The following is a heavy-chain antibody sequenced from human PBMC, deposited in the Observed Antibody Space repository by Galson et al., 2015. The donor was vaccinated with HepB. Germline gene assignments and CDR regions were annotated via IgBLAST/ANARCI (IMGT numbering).Heavy chain of an antibody. CDR1: GGTFSSYT. Sequence: SVKVSCKASGGTFSSYTISWVRQAPGQGLEWMGRIIPILGIANYAQKFQGRVTITADKSTSTAYMELSSLRSEDTAAYYCASVPPVGHYYYYGMDVWGQGTTVTVSS. CDR3: ASVPPVGHYYYYGMDV. V-gene: IGHV1-69*02. D-gene: IGHD1-1*01. CDR2: IIPILGIA. J-gene: IGHJ6*02.